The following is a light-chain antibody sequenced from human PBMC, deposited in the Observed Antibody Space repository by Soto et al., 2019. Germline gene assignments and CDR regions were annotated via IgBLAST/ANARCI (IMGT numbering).Light chain of an antibody. CDR2: DAS. Sequence: EIVLTQSPATLSLSPGERATLSCRASQSVSSYLAWYQQKPGKAPRLLIYDASNRATGIPARFSGSGSGTDFTLTISSLEPEVFAVYYCQQRSNWPPFGGGTKVEIK. V-gene: IGKV3-11*01. CDR1: QSVSSY. J-gene: IGKJ4*02. CDR3: QQRSNWPP.